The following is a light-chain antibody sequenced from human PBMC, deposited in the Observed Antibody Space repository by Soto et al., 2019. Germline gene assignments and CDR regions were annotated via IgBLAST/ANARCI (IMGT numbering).Light chain of an antibody. V-gene: IGLV2-14*01. Sequence: QSALTQPASVSGSPGQSITISCTGTRSDVGGYNYVSWYQQNPGKAPKVIIYDVSNRLSGVSNRFSGSKSGNTASLTISGLQAEDEADYYCFSYTSSSARVFGGWTKVTVL. CDR1: RSDVGGYNY. CDR3: FSYTSSSARV. CDR2: DVS. J-gene: IGLJ3*02.